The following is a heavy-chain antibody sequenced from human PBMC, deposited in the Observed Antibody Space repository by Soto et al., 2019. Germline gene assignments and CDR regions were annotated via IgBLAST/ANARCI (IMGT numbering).Heavy chain of an antibody. V-gene: IGHV3-11*05. D-gene: IGHD6-19*01. J-gene: IGHJ4*02. Sequence: QVQLEESGGGLVKPGGSLRLSCAAAGFTFSAVYMSWLRQPPNKALEYISCISSSGTSANYADSVKGRFTISRDNAKNSLYLQMNSLRAEDTAVYYCARDRGAVTGQDFDYWGQGDLVTVSS. CDR1: GFTFSAVY. CDR3: ARDRGAVTGQDFDY. CDR2: ISSSGTSA.